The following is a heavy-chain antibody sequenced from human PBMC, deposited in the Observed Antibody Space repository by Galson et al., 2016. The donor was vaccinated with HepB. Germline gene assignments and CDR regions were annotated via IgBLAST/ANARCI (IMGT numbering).Heavy chain of an antibody. Sequence: SLRLSCAASGFTSSNYGIYWVRQAPGKGLEWVAVIWFDGTNKYYADSVKGRFTISRDSSKNTVYLQMNSLRADDTSGFFCARGPGGYGMDVWGQGTTVTVSS. V-gene: IGHV3-33*07. D-gene: IGHD3-10*01. J-gene: IGHJ6*02. CDR3: ARGPGGYGMDV. CDR2: IWFDGTNK. CDR1: GFTSSNYG.